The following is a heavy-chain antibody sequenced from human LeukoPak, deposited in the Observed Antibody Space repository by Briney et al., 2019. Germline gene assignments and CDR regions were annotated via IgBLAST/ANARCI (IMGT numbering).Heavy chain of an antibody. J-gene: IGHJ4*02. CDR2: ISSSGSTI. CDR3: ASSSRLTFDY. V-gene: IGHV3-11*04. D-gene: IGHD6-6*01. Sequence: GGSLRLSCAASGFTFSDYYMSWIRQAAGKGLEWVAYISSSGSTIYYADSVKGRFTISRDNAKNSLYLQMNSLRAEDTAVYYCASSSRLTFDYWGQGTLVTVSS. CDR1: GFTFSDYY.